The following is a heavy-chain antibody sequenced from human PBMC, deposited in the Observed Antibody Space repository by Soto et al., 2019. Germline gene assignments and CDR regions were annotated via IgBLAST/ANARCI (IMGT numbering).Heavy chain of an antibody. CDR3: ERYLFTSSWFAGD. Sequence: SETLSLTCGVSGFSTSSGYYWGWFRQPPGKGLEWIGSIYHSGTTYYNPSLESRVTISLDTSENGFSLKLTSVTAADTAVYFCERYLFTSSWFAGDWGQGSLVTVSS. CDR1: GFSTSSGYY. V-gene: IGHV4-38-2*01. D-gene: IGHD6-13*01. J-gene: IGHJ4*02. CDR2: IYHSGTT.